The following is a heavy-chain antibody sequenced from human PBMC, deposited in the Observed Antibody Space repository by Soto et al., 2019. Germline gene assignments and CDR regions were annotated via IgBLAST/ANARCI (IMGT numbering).Heavy chain of an antibody. J-gene: IGHJ6*02. Sequence: PSETLSLTCTVSGGSISSGDYYWSWIRQPPGKGLEWIGYIYYSGSTYYNPSLKSRVTISVDKSKNQFSLKLSSVTAADTAVYYCARAQVDYYGSGSSYYYYGMDVWGQGTTVTVSS. D-gene: IGHD3-10*01. CDR3: ARAQVDYYGSGSSYYYYGMDV. CDR1: GGSISSGDYY. V-gene: IGHV4-30-4*01. CDR2: IYYSGST.